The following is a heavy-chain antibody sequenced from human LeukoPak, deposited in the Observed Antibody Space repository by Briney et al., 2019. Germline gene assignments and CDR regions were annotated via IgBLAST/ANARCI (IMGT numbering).Heavy chain of an antibody. CDR1: QFSFSSYS. D-gene: IGHD3-22*01. CDR3: VRLRRNTDSSGYYYYYDY. Sequence: GGSLRLSCEASQFSFSSYSFNWVRQAPGQGLEWVSSINKGATHMYYADSMKGRFTVSRDDAKNSLYPQMNSLRAEDTAVYYCVRLRRNTDSSGYYYYYDYWGRGTLVTVSS. J-gene: IGHJ4*02. CDR2: INKGATHM. V-gene: IGHV3-21*01.